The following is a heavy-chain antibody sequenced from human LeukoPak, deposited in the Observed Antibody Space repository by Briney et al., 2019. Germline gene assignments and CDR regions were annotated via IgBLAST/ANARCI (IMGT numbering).Heavy chain of an antibody. J-gene: IGHJ5*02. Sequence: GGSLRLSCAASGFTFSDYYMSWIRQAPGKGLEWVSYVSSSGSTIYYADSVKGRFTISRDNAKNSLYLQMNSLRAEDTAVYYCARGSGSYYNTFWFDPWGQGTLVTVSS. V-gene: IGHV3-11*01. CDR1: GFTFSDYY. CDR3: ARGSGSYYNTFWFDP. CDR2: VSSSGSTI. D-gene: IGHD3-10*01.